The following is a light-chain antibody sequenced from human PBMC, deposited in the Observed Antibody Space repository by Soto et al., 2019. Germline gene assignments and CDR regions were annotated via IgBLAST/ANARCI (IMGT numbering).Light chain of an antibody. CDR2: GAS. CDR3: QQYGSSPKT. V-gene: IGKV3-20*01. J-gene: IGKJ1*01. CDR1: QTVRNNY. Sequence: EFVLTQSPGTLSLSPGERATLSCRASQTVRNNYLAWYQQKPGQAPRLLIYGASSRATGIPDRFSGSGSGTDFTLTISRMEPEDSAVYYCQQYGSSPKTFGQGTKVDIK.